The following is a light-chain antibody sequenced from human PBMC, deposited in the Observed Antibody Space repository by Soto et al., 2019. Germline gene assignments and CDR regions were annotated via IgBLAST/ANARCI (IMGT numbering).Light chain of an antibody. J-gene: IGKJ1*01. V-gene: IGKV1-5*01. CDR3: LQYKSYSWK. CDR1: QSLSIY. CDR2: DAS. Sequence: DIVMTQSPDSLAVSLGERATITCRASQSLSIYLNWYQQKPGKAPKLLIYDASSLESGVPSRFSGSGSGTEFTLTISSLQPDDFATYYCLQYKSYSWKFGLGTKV.